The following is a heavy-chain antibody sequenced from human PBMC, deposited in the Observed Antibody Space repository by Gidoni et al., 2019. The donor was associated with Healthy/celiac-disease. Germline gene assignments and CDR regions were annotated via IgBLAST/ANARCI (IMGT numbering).Heavy chain of an antibody. V-gene: IGHV3-43*01. D-gene: IGHD6-13*01. Sequence: EVQLVESGGVVVQPGGSLRLSCAASGFTFDAYTMHWVRQAPGKGLEWVSLISWDGGSTYYADSVKGRFTISRDNSKNSLYLQMNSLRTEDTALYYCAKDRVIAAAGKGLDYWDQGTLVTVSS. J-gene: IGHJ4*02. CDR1: GFTFDAYT. CDR2: ISWDGGST. CDR3: AKDRVIAAAGKGLDY.